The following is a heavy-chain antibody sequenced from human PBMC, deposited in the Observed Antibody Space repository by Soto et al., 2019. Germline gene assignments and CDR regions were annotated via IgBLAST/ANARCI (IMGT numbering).Heavy chain of an antibody. CDR2: IYPGDSDT. CDR1: GYSFTSYW. Sequence: GESLKISCKGSGYSFTSYWIGWVRQMPGKGLEWMGIIYPGDSDTRYSPSFQGQVTISADKSISTAYLQWSSLKASDTAMYYCARLRYSSSWYYYYGMDVWGQGTTVTVSS. CDR3: ARLRYSSSWYYYYGMDV. D-gene: IGHD6-13*01. J-gene: IGHJ6*02. V-gene: IGHV5-51*01.